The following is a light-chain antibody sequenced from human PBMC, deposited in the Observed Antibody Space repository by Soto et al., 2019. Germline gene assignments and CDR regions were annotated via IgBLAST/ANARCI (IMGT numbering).Light chain of an antibody. V-gene: IGLV7-43*01. CDR1: TGTVTSGHY. J-gene: IGLJ2*01. CDR3: LLYDGGAVV. Sequence: QTVVTQEPSLTVSPGGTVTLTCASSTGTVTSGHYPNWLQQKPGQAPRALIYSTDIRHSWTPARFSGSLLGGKAALTLSGVQPEDEAHYYCLLYDGGAVVFGGGTKLTVL. CDR2: STD.